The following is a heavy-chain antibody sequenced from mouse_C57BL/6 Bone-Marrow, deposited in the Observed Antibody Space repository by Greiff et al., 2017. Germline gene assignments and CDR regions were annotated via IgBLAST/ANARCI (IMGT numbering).Heavy chain of an antibody. V-gene: IGHV1-4*01. J-gene: IGHJ2*01. CDR2: INPSSGYT. CDR3: ARFYYGIFDY. D-gene: IGHD1-1*02. CDR1: GYTFTSYT. Sequence: VQLVESGAELARPGASVKMSCKASGYTFTSYTMHWVKQRPGQGLEWIGYINPSSGYTKYNQKFKDKATLTADKSSSTAYMQLSSLTSEDSAVYYCARFYYGIFDYWGQGTTLTVSS.